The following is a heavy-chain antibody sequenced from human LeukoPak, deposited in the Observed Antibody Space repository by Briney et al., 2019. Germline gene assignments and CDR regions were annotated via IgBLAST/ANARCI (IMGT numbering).Heavy chain of an antibody. J-gene: IGHJ4*02. Sequence: GGSLRLSCAHSRFTLRNAWMTSVRQAPGERLEWVCRIIIRSDAGTTDFAAAVNGRFTISRDDSKNTLYLQMDSLKTEYTAVYYCTTELGITMIRGVFVFWVQGSLVTDSS. CDR3: TTELGITMIRGVFVF. CDR1: RFTLRNAW. D-gene: IGHD3-10*01. V-gene: IGHV3-15*01. CDR2: IIIRSDAGTT.